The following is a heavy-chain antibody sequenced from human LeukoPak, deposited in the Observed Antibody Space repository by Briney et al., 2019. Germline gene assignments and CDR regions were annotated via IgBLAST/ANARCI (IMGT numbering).Heavy chain of an antibody. J-gene: IGHJ4*02. CDR2: INPGGGNT. CDR3: ARLAKQQLAYGFDY. D-gene: IGHD6-13*01. V-gene: IGHV1-46*01. Sequence: ASVKVSCKASGYTFTNYYIHWVRQAPGQGLEWMGLINPGGGNTNYAQNFQGRVTMTRDTSASTVYMQLSSLRSEDTAVYYCARLAKQQLAYGFDYWGQGTLVTVSS. CDR1: GYTFTNYY.